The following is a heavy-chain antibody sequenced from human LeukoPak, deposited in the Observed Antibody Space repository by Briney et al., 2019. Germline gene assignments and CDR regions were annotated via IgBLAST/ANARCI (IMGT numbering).Heavy chain of an antibody. CDR1: GLTIGSYT. J-gene: IGHJ4*02. CDR2: ITATGSRT. D-gene: IGHD3-16*01. Sequence: GGSLRLSCTASGLTIGSYTMSWVRQAPGKGLEWVSGITATGSRTYYADSVKGRFTISRDSSKNTLYLQLNSLRADDTAVYYCATSMGGGNIDYWGQGALVTVSS. V-gene: IGHV3-23*01. CDR3: ATSMGGGNIDY.